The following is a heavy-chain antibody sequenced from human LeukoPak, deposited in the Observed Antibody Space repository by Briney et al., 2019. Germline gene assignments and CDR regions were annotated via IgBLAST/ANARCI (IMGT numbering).Heavy chain of an antibody. CDR1: GYTFTGYY. CDR2: INPNSGGT. V-gene: IGHV1-2*02. D-gene: IGHD1-26*01. J-gene: IGHJ3*02. CDR3: ARSRVGATHWDAFDI. Sequence: GASVKVSCKASGYTFTGYYMHWVRQAPGQGLEWMGWINPNSGGTNYAQKFQGRVTVTRDTSISTAYMELSRLRSDDTAVYYCARSRVGATHWDAFDIWGQGTMVTVSS.